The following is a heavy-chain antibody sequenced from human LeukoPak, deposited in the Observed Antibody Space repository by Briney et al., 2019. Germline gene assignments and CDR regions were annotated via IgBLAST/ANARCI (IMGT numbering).Heavy chain of an antibody. CDR3: ARRYSNSYFDY. CDR1: GYSISSGYY. CDR2: VYQSGLT. J-gene: IGHJ4*02. D-gene: IGHD4-11*01. Sequence: SETLSLTCAVSGYSISSGYYWGWIRQPPGKGLKWIGNVYQSGLTYYNASLRSRVTISVDTSKNQFSLKLNSVTAADTAVYYCARRYSNSYFDYWGQGTLVTVSS. V-gene: IGHV4-38-2*01.